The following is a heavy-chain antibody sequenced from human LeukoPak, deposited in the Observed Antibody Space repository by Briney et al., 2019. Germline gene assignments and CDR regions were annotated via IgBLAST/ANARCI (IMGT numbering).Heavy chain of an antibody. V-gene: IGHV3-23*01. Sequence: GGSLRLSCAASGFSFSSYAMSWARQAPGKGLEWVSAISGSGGSTYYADSVKGRFTISRDNSKNTLYLQMNSLRAEDTAVYYCAKSMENIVVVPAAMPGGAFDIWGQGTMVTVSS. CDR1: GFSFSSYA. J-gene: IGHJ3*02. CDR3: AKSMENIVVVPAAMPGGAFDI. CDR2: ISGSGGST. D-gene: IGHD2-2*01.